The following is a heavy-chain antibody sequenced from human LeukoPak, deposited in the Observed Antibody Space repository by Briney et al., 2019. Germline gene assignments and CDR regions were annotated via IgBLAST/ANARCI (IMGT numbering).Heavy chain of an antibody. J-gene: IGHJ4*02. D-gene: IGHD3-10*01. Sequence: GGSLRLSCSVSGFIFRDFSMSWVRQAPGKGLEWVAKMNEYGSEIFYVDSVKDRFTISRDNAKNSLYLQMNSLRAEDTAVYYCARVTSGSSYRPFDYWGQGTLVTVSS. CDR2: MNEYGSEI. V-gene: IGHV3-7*01. CDR1: GFIFRDFS. CDR3: ARVTSGSSYRPFDY.